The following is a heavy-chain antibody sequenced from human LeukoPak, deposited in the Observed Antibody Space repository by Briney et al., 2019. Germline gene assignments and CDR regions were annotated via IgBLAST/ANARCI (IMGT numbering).Heavy chain of an antibody. D-gene: IGHD2-21*02. CDR2: IIPIFGTA. CDR1: GGTFSSYA. V-gene: IGHV1-69*13. CDR3: ARGGYCGGDCWRPTLADYYYYGMDV. Sequence: SVKVSCKASGGTFSSYAISWVRQAPGQGLEWMGGIIPIFGTANCAQKFQGRVTITADESTSTAYMELSSLRSEDTAVYYCARGGYCGGDCWRPTLADYYYYGMDVWGQGTTLTVSS. J-gene: IGHJ6*02.